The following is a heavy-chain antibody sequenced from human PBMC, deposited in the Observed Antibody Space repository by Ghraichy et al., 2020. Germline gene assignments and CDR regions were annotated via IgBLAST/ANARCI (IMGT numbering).Heavy chain of an antibody. Sequence: GGSLRLSCAASGFTFSSYAMHWVRQAPGKGLEWVAVISYDGSNKYYADSVKGRFTISRDNSKNTLYLQMNSLRAEDTAVYYCARWERWVLVAALDYWGQGTLVTVSS. CDR3: ARWERWVLVAALDY. V-gene: IGHV3-30-3*01. J-gene: IGHJ4*02. D-gene: IGHD5-12*01. CDR1: GFTFSSYA. CDR2: ISYDGSNK.